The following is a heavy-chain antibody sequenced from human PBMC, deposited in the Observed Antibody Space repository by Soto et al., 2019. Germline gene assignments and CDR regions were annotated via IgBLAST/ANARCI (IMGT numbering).Heavy chain of an antibody. CDR1: GYTLTELS. CDR3: ATDYHGSGGSYSDAFDI. CDR2: FDPEDGET. J-gene: IGHJ3*02. D-gene: IGHD1-26*01. Sequence: ASVKVSCKVSGYTLTELSMHWVRQAPGKGLEWMGGFDPEDGETIYAQKFQGRVTMTEDTSTDTAYMELSSLRSEDTAVYYCATDYHGSGGSYSDAFDIWGQGTMVTVSS. V-gene: IGHV1-24*01.